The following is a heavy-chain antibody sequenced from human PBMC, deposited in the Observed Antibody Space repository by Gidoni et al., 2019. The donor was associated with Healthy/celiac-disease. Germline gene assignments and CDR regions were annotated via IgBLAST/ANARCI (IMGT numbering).Heavy chain of an antibody. V-gene: IGHV7-4-1*02. Sequence: QVQLVQSGSELKKPGASVQASCKASGYTFTSYAMNWVRQAPGQGLEWMGWINTNTGNPTYAQGFTGRFVFSLDTSVSTAYLQISSLKAEDTAVYYCASYNCSGGSCYTYYYYGMDVWGQGTTVTVSS. J-gene: IGHJ6*02. CDR1: GYTFTSYA. CDR2: INTNTGNP. D-gene: IGHD2-15*01. CDR3: ASYNCSGGSCYTYYYYGMDV.